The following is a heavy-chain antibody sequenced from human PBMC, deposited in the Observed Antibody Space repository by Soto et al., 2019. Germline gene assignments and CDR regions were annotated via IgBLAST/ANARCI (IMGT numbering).Heavy chain of an antibody. J-gene: IGHJ6*02. CDR1: GFTFSSCA. V-gene: IGHV3-23*01. CDR2: IIDSGAST. CDR3: AKGRSYYYYYGVDV. Sequence: PGGSLRLSCAASGFTFSSCAMGWVRQAPGKGLEWVSDIIDSGASTYYADSVKGRFTISRDNSKSTLYLQMNSLRAEDTALYYCAKGRSYYYYYGVDVSGPGPTVTVSS.